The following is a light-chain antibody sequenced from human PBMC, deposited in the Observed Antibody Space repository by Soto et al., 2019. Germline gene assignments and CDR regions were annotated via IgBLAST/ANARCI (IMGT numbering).Light chain of an antibody. CDR3: QQYNSWPLT. J-gene: IGKJ4*01. CDR2: GPS. V-gene: IGKV3-15*01. CDR1: QNIKSN. Sequence: DIVMTQSPATLSVSPGERATLSCRASQNIKSNLAWYQQKPGQAPRLLIFGPSSSATGIPARFSGSGSGTEFTLTISSLQSEDFAVYYCQQYNSWPLTFGGGTKVEIK.